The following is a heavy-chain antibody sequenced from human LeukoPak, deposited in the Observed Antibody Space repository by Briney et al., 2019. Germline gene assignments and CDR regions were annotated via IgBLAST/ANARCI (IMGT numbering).Heavy chain of an antibody. CDR1: GASIRSYY. J-gene: IGHJ4*02. CDR3: VREGSSGGDFDY. CDR2: IYYSGST. D-gene: IGHD6-19*01. V-gene: IGHV4-59*01. Sequence: SETLSLTCTVSGASIRSYYWSWIRQPPGKGLEWIGYIYYSGSTNYNPSLKSRVTISVDTSKNQFSLKLSFVTAADTAVYYCVREGSSGGDFDYWGQGTLVTVSS.